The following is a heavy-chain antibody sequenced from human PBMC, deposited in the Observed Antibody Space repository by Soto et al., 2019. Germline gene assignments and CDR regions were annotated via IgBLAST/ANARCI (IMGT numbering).Heavy chain of an antibody. CDR3: VRDSGLFN. V-gene: IGHV3-33*01. J-gene: IGHJ4*02. CDR1: GFTFSSYG. D-gene: IGHD6-19*01. CDR2: IWYDGSNK. Sequence: QVQLVESGGGVVQPGRSPRLSCAASGFTFSSYGMHWVRQAPGKGLEWGAGIWYDGSNKYHAHSVKGRFTISRDNSKNRLYLRMNSLRAEDTGVYYCVRDSGLFNWGQGTLVTGFS.